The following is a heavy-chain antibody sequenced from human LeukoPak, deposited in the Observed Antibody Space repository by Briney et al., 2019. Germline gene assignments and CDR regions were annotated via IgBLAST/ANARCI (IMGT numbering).Heavy chain of an antibody. J-gene: IGHJ4*02. CDR1: GGSISSRSYY. D-gene: IGHD3-22*01. V-gene: IGHV4-39*07. CDR3: ARASYSYDINGWVPFDY. Sequence: SETLSLTCTVSGGSISSRSYYWDWIRQPPGKGLEWIGNIYYSGSTYYNPSLKSRVTMSVDTSKNQFSLKLSSVTAADTAVYYCARASYSYDINGWVPFDYWGQGTLVTVSS. CDR2: IYYSGST.